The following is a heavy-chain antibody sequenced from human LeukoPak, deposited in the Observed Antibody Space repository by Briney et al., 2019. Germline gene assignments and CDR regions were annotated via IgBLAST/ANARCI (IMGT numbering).Heavy chain of an antibody. Sequence: PGGSLRLSCAASGFTFSDYYMSWIRQAPGKGLEWVSYISSSGSTIYYADSVKGRFTISRDNAKNSLYLQMNSLRAEDTAVYYCARVGGDIVVVPAAIGDYWAQGTLVTVSS. CDR1: GFTFSDYY. D-gene: IGHD2-2*01. CDR2: ISSSGSTI. J-gene: IGHJ4*02. V-gene: IGHV3-11*01. CDR3: ARVGGDIVVVPAAIGDY.